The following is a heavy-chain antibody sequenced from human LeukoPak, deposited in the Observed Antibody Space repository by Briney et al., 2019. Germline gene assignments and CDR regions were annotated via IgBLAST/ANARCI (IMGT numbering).Heavy chain of an antibody. V-gene: IGHV1-46*01. CDR2: INPSGGST. CDR3: ASYYDSSGYLGPFDY. Sequence: ASVKVSCKASGYTFTSYYMHWVRQAPGQGLEWMGIINPSGGSTSYAQKFQGRVTMTRDMSTSTVYMELSSLRSEDTAVYYCASYYDSSGYLGPFDYWGQGTLVTVSS. J-gene: IGHJ4*02. D-gene: IGHD3-22*01. CDR1: GYTFTSYY.